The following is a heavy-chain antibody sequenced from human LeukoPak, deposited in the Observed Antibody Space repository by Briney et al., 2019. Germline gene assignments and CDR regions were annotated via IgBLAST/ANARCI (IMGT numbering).Heavy chain of an antibody. CDR3: ARDGPDRAAWFDP. D-gene: IGHD3-22*01. CDR2: ISDYNGNT. CDR1: GYTFSSYG. V-gene: IGHV1-18*01. J-gene: IGHJ5*02. Sequence: VASVKVSCKASGYTFSSYGISWVRQAPGQGLEWMGWISDYNGNTNYAQKVQGRVTMTTDPFTSTAYTELRSLRSDDTAVYYCARDGPDRAAWFDPWGQGTLVTVSS.